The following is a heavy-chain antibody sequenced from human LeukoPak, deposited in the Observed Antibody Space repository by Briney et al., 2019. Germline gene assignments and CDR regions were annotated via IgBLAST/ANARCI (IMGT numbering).Heavy chain of an antibody. J-gene: IGHJ4*02. CDR1: GFSFDDYA. CDR3: AKDFCTTASCYFDY. Sequence: PGGSLRLSCAASGFSFDDYAMHWVRQAPGKGLGWVAGISWNSGSIDYADSVKGRFTISRDNAKNSLYLQMNSLRPEDTALYYCAKDFCTTASCYFDYWGRGTLVTVSA. CDR2: ISWNSGSI. D-gene: IGHD3-22*01. V-gene: IGHV3-9*01.